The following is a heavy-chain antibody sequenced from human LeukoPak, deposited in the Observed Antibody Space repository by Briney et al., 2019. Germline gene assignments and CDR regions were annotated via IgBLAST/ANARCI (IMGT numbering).Heavy chain of an antibody. V-gene: IGHV1-18*01. D-gene: IGHD3-9*01. J-gene: IGHJ4*02. Sequence: ASVEVSCKASGYTFTSYGISWVRQDPGQGLEWMGWISAYNGNTNYAQKLQGRVTMTTDTSTSTAYLELRSLRSDDTAVYYCARVDWDQLRAQVDYWGQGTLVTVSS. CDR2: ISAYNGNT. CDR3: ARVDWDQLRAQVDY. CDR1: GYTFTSYG.